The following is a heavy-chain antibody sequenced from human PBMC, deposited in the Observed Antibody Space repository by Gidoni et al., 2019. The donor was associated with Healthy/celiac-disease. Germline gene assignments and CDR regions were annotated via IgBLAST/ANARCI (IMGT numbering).Heavy chain of an antibody. J-gene: IGHJ4*02. CDR3: TARSNYYDSSDTFDY. D-gene: IGHD3-22*01. CDR1: GFTFSNAW. V-gene: IGHV3-15*01. Sequence: FSCAASGFTFSNAWMSWVRQAPGKGLEWVGRIKSKTDGGTTDYAAPVKGRFTISRDDSKNTLYLQMNSLKTEDTAVYYCTARSNYYDSSDTFDYWGQGTLVTVSS. CDR2: IKSKTDGGTT.